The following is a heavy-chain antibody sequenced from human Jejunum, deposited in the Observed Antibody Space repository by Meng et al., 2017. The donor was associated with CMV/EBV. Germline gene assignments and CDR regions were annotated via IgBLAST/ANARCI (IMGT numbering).Heavy chain of an antibody. Sequence: LQPSGPGLVKPPGTLSLTCAISGDSVSRNSGAWHWIRQSPSRGLEWLGRTYYRSKWYSEYAPSVKSRIVIDPDTSKNQFSLQVNSVTPEDTAVYYCAREGGWNYFDYWGQGALVTVSS. D-gene: IGHD6-19*01. J-gene: IGHJ4*02. V-gene: IGHV6-1*01. CDR2: TYYRSKWYS. CDR3: AREGGWNYFDY. CDR1: GDSVSRNSGA.